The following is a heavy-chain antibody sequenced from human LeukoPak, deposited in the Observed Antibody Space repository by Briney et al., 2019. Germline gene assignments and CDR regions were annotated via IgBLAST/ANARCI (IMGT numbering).Heavy chain of an antibody. J-gene: IGHJ4*02. Sequence: SETLSLTCTVSGGSISSSSYYWGWIRQPPGKGLEWIGSIYYSGSTYYNPSLRSRVTISVDTSKNQFSLKLSSATAADTAVYYCARVGSGMATCFDYWGKGTLVTVSS. D-gene: IGHD2-8*01. CDR3: ARVGSGMATCFDY. CDR1: GGSISSSSYY. CDR2: IYYSGST. V-gene: IGHV4-39*01.